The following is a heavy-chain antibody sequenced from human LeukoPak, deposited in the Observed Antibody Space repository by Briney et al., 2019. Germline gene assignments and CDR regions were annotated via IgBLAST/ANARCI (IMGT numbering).Heavy chain of an antibody. V-gene: IGHV3-23*01. D-gene: IGHD1-26*01. CDR2: ISGSGGST. J-gene: IGHJ4*02. CDR1: GFTFSSYS. CDR3: AKVGVRSYRNFGSSEFDY. Sequence: PGGPLRLSCAASGFTFSSYSMNWVRQAPGKGLEWVSAISGSGGSTYYADSVKGRFTISRDNSKNTLYLQMNSLRAEDTAVYYCAKVGVRSYRNFGSSEFDYWGQGTLVTVSS.